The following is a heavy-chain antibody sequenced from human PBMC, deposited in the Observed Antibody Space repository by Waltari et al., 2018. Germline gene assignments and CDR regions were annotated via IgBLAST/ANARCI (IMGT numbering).Heavy chain of an antibody. J-gene: IGHJ4*02. CDR1: GFTFSSYW. Sequence: EVQLVESGGGLVQPGGSLRLSCAASGFTFSSYWMSWVRQAPGKGLEWVANIKQDGSEKYYVDSVKGRFTISRDNAKNSLYLQMNSLRAEDTAVYYCAREKVRQWLVHDYWGQGTLVTVSS. CDR3: AREKVRQWLVHDY. V-gene: IGHV3-7*01. D-gene: IGHD6-19*01. CDR2: IKQDGSEK.